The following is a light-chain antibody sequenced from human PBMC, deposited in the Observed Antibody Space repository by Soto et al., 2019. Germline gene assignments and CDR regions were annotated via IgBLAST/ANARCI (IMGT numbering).Light chain of an antibody. J-gene: IGKJ4*01. CDR3: QQYDNLPLT. Sequence: DIQMTQSPSSLSASVGDRVTITRQASQDIKNYLNWYQQKSGKAPKLLIYDASDLETGVPSRFSGSGSGTDFTFTINSLQPEDIATYYCQQYDNLPLTLGGGTKVDTK. V-gene: IGKV1-33*01. CDR2: DAS. CDR1: QDIKNY.